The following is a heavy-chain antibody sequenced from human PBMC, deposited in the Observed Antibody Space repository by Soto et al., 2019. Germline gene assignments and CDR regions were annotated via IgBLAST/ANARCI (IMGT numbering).Heavy chain of an antibody. J-gene: IGHJ4*02. V-gene: IGHV3-23*01. D-gene: IGHD4-17*01. CDR1: GFTFNTYA. CDR3: ARDQNFSPTMTTVAD. CDR2: ISGAGGGT. Sequence: EVQRLEPGGGLAQPGGSLRLSCAASGFTFNTYAITWFRQPPAKGLEWVSSISGAGGGTYYADSVKGRFTISRDNSNDTLYLQMNSLRAEDTAVDFCARDQNFSPTMTTVADWGQGTLVTVSS.